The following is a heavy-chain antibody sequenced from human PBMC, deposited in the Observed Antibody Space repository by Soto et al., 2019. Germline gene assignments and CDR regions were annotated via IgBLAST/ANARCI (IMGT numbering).Heavy chain of an antibody. CDR1: GFTFSDYW. CDR2: IKFDGSFT. J-gene: IGHJ6*02. V-gene: IGHV3-74*01. D-gene: IGHD4-17*01. CDR3: ARGLRNYYGVDV. Sequence: VQLVESGGGLVQPGGSLRLSCVASGFTFSDYWMHWVRQAPGKGLVWVSRIKFDGSFTSHADSVKGRFTISRDNARNTVHLQMDSLRAEDTGLYYCARGLRNYYGVDVWGQGTTVTVSS.